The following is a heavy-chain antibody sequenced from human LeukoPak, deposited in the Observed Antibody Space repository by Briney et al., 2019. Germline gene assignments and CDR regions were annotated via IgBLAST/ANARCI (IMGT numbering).Heavy chain of an antibody. J-gene: IGHJ4*02. V-gene: IGHV1-46*01. CDR2: INPNGGST. CDR3: ARQYSSGYFFFDY. Sequence: ASVKVSCKASGSTFTSYYMHWVRQAPGQGLEWMGIINPNGGSTSYAQKFQGRVTMTRDTSTSTVYMELSSLRSEDTAVYYCARQYSSGYFFFDYWGQGTLVAVSS. CDR1: GSTFTSYY. D-gene: IGHD6-25*01.